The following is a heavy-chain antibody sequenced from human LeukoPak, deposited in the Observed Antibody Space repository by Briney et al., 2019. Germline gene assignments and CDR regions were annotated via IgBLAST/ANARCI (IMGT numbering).Heavy chain of an antibody. Sequence: GGSLRLSCVASGFAFSSNWIHWVRQAPGKGLVWVSRINSDGSITTYADSVKGRFSISRDNAKDTLYLQMNSLRAEDTAVYYCARSTYGGNCFEMWGRGTIVTVS. V-gene: IGHV3-74*01. J-gene: IGHJ3*02. CDR2: INSDGSIT. CDR3: ARSTYGGNCFEM. CDR1: GFAFSSNW. D-gene: IGHD2-15*01.